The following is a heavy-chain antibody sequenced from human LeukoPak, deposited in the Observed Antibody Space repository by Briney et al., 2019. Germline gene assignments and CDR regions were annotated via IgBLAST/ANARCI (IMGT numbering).Heavy chain of an antibody. CDR2: ISSSSSYI. CDR3: ARDRSSSSWYIEGFDY. V-gene: IGHV3-21*01. CDR1: GFTFSSYS. D-gene: IGHD6-13*01. Sequence: GGSLRLSCAASGFTFSSYSMNWVRQAPGKGLEWVSSISSSSSYIYYADSVKGRFTISRDNAKNSLYLQMNSLRAEDTAVYYCARDRSSSSWYIEGFDYRGQGTLVTVSS. J-gene: IGHJ4*02.